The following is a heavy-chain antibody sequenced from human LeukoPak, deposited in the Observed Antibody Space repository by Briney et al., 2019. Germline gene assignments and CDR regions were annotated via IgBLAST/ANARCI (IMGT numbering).Heavy chain of an antibody. J-gene: IGHJ6*02. CDR3: ARFLVPAAILGGFYYYYYYGMDV. Sequence: GASVKVSCKASGYTFTSYDINWVRQATRQGLEWMGWMNPNSGNTGYAQKFQGRVTMTRNTSISTAYMELSSLRSEDTAVYYCARFLVPAAILGGFYYYYYYGMDVWGQGTTVTVSS. D-gene: IGHD2-2*02. CDR2: MNPNSGNT. CDR1: GYTFTSYD. V-gene: IGHV1-8*01.